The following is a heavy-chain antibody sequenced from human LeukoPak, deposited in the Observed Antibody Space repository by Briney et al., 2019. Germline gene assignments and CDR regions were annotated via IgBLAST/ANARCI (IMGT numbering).Heavy chain of an antibody. Sequence: GGSLRLSCAASGFTFSSYAMSWVRQAPGKGLEWVSAISGSGGSTYYADSVKGRFTISRDNSKNTLYLQMNSLRAEDTAVYYCAKSSYYDSSGYLSLVFWGQGTLVTVSS. CDR3: AKSSYYDSSGYLSLVF. J-gene: IGHJ4*02. CDR1: GFTFSSYA. V-gene: IGHV3-23*01. D-gene: IGHD3-22*01. CDR2: ISGSGGST.